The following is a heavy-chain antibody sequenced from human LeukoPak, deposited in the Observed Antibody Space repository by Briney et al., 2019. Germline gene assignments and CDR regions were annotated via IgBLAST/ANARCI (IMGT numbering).Heavy chain of an antibody. CDR3: ARGHDYDSSVGY. D-gene: IGHD3-22*01. CDR2: IYSGGST. V-gene: IGHV3-66*01. Sequence: PGGSLRLSCAASGVTVSSHYMSWVRQAPGKGLEWVSVIYSGGSTYYAASLKGRFTIYRDNSKNRVALKVNSLRAEDTAVYYCARGHDYDSSVGYWGQGTLVTVSS. CDR1: GVTVSSHY. J-gene: IGHJ4*02.